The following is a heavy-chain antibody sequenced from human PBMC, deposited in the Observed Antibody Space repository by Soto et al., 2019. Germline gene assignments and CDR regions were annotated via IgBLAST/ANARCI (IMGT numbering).Heavy chain of an antibody. Sequence: GGSLRLSCAVSGFTFSSYWMSWVRQAPGRGLEWVATIAHDGSEKFYVDSVKGRFTISGDNTKNSLYLQMNSLRAEDTAVYYCARESHAHFDCWGQGTLVTVS. J-gene: IGHJ4*02. CDR1: GFTFSSYW. CDR2: IAHDGSEK. CDR3: ARESHAHFDC. V-gene: IGHV3-7*01.